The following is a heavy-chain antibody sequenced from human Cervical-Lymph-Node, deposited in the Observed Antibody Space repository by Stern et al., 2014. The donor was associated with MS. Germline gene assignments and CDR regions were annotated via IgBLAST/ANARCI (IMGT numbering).Heavy chain of an antibody. V-gene: IGHV3-11*01. J-gene: IGHJ5*02. D-gene: IGHD2/OR15-2a*01. CDR3: ANSIA. Sequence: QVQLEESGGGLVKPGGSLTLSFAASGFTFSDYSMNCIRQTPGTGLEWVSYINGSGTAIYYADSVKGRFTNSRDNGKKSLYLQMDSLRVEDTAIYYCANSIAWGQGTLVTVSS. CDR2: INGSGTAI. CDR1: GFTFSDYS.